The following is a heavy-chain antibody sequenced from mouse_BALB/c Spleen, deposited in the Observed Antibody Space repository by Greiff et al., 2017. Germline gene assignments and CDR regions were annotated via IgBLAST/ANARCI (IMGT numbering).Heavy chain of an antibody. CDR1: GYTFTSYT. D-gene: IGHD2-3*01. V-gene: IGHV1-4*02. CDR3: ASVDGYYYFDY. CDR2: INPSSGYT. J-gene: IGHJ2*01. Sequence: VQVVESAAELARPGASVKMSCKASGYTFTSYTMHWVKQRPGQGLEWIGYINPSSGYTEYNQKFKDKTTLTADKSSSTAYMQLSSLTSEDSAVYYCASVDGYYYFDYWGQGTTLTVSA.